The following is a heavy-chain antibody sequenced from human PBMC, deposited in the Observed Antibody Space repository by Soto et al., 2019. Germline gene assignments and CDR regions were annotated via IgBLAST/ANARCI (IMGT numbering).Heavy chain of an antibody. CDR2: VYYSGTT. CDR1: GVSMSSYY. Sequence: SETLSLTCTVSGVSMSSYYWSWIRQPPGKRLEWIGYVYYSGTTNYNPSLKSRVTMSVDTSKNQFSLKLSSVTAADTAVYYCAASITFDYWGPGTMVTVSS. CDR3: AASITFDY. D-gene: IGHD5-12*01. V-gene: IGHV4-59*01. J-gene: IGHJ4*02.